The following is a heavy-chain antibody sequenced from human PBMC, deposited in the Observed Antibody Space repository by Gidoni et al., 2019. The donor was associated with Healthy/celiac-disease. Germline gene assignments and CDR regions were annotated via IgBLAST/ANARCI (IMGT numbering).Heavy chain of an antibody. CDR2: TYYSWST. CDR3: ARVETNPYYYYGMDV. V-gene: IGHV4-59*01. Sequence: QVQLQESGPGLVKPSVTLSLTCTVSGGSISSYYWSWIRQPPGKGLEWIGYTYYSWSTNYNPSLKSRVTISGDTSKNQFSLKLSSVTAADTAVYYCARVETNPYYYYGMDVWGQGTTVTVSS. CDR1: GGSISSYY. J-gene: IGHJ6*02.